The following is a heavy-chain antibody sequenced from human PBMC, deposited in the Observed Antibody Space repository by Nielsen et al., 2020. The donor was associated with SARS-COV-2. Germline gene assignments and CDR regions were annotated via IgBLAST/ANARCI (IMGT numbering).Heavy chain of an antibody. V-gene: IGHV1-46*01. J-gene: IGHJ3*01. CDR1: GNTFTNYY. Sequence: ASVKVSCKASGNTFTNYYMHWVRQAPGQGLEWVGIITPSGYSTNYAQKFQGRVTMTRDTSTNTVYMELSSLRSEDTAVYYCARETLNYYDTSGSAIFDFWGQGTMITVSS. CDR2: ITPSGYST. CDR3: ARETLNYYDTSGSAIFDF. D-gene: IGHD3-22*01.